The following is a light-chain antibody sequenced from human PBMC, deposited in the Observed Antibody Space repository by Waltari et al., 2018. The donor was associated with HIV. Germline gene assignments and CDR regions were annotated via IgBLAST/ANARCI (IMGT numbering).Light chain of an antibody. J-gene: IGKJ5*01. V-gene: IGKV3-11*01. Sequence: ELVLTQSPVTLSLSPGERATLSCRASQSVSSYLAWYQHKPGQAPRLLIYGASSRATGIPARFSGSGYGTDFTLTISSLEPGDFGVYYCQQRGNWPITFGQGTRLEIK. CDR3: QQRGNWPIT. CDR2: GAS. CDR1: QSVSSY.